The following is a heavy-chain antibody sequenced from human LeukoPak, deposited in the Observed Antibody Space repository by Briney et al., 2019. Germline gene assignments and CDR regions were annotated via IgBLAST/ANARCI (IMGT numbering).Heavy chain of an antibody. Sequence: PGGSLRLSCAASGFTFSSYSMNWVRQAPGKGLEWVAFIRYDGSNKYYADSVKGRFSISRDNSKNTLYLQMNSLRAEDTAVYYCARDGAGKGALDIWGQGTMVTVSS. CDR2: IRYDGSNK. D-gene: IGHD6-19*01. V-gene: IGHV3-30*02. CDR3: ARDGAGKGALDI. J-gene: IGHJ3*02. CDR1: GFTFSSYS.